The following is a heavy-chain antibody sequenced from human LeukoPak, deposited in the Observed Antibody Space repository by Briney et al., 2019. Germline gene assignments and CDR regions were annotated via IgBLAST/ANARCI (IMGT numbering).Heavy chain of an antibody. D-gene: IGHD3-3*01. J-gene: IGHJ3*02. CDR2: IYYSGST. CDR1: GGSISSSSYY. V-gene: IGHV4-39*01. CDR3: AREGVGTHAFDI. Sequence: SETLSLTCTVSGGSISSSSYYWGWIRQPPRKGLEWSGSIYYSGSTYYNPSLKSRVTISVDTSKNQFSLKLSSVTAADTAVYYCAREGVGTHAFDIWGQGTMVTVSS.